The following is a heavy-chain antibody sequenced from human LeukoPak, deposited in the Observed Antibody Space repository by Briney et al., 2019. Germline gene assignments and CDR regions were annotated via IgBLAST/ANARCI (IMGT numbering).Heavy chain of an antibody. CDR1: GFTFSSYE. CDR2: ISPSGSTI. CDR3: VRESAVRGTQSMDV. V-gene: IGHV3-48*03. Sequence: PGGSLRLSCAASGFTFSSYEMDWVRQAPGKGLEWVSYISPSGSTIYYADSVKGRFTISRDSAKNSLFLQMNSLRAEDTAVYYCVRESAVRGTQSMDVWGQGTTVIVSS. J-gene: IGHJ6*02. D-gene: IGHD3-10*01.